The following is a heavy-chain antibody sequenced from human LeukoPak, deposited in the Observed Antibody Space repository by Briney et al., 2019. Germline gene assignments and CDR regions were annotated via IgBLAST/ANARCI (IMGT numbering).Heavy chain of an antibody. Sequence: SETLSLTCTVSGGSISSGSYYWSWIRQPAGKGLEWIGRIYTSGSTNYSPSLKSRVTISVDTSKNQFSLKLSSVTAADTALYYCARDVGGTSYFDYWGQGILVTVSS. CDR3: ARDVGGTSYFDY. J-gene: IGHJ4*02. CDR1: GGSISSGSYY. D-gene: IGHD4-23*01. CDR2: IYTSGST. V-gene: IGHV4-61*02.